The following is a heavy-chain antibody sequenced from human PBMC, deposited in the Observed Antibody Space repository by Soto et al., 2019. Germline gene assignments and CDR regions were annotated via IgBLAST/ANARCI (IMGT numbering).Heavy chain of an antibody. CDR2: IYYGGST. V-gene: IGHV4-31*03. D-gene: IGHD3-22*01. J-gene: IGHJ4*01. CDR1: GGSISSGGYY. CDR3: ARGGYYYENSGQNAYDY. Sequence: SETLSLTCTVSGGSISSGGYYWSWIRQHPGKGLEWIGYIYYGGSTYYNPSLKSRATISGGTSKNQFSLKLSSVTATDTAVYYCARGGYYYENSGQNAYDYWGQGILVTVSS.